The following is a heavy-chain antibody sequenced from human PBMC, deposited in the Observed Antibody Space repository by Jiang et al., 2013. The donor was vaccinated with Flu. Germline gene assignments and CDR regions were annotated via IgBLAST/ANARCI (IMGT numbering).Heavy chain of an antibody. D-gene: IGHD6-6*01. CDR1: GYTFTSYG. J-gene: IGHJ6*02. V-gene: IGHV1-18*01. CDR2: ISAYNGNT. CDR3: AREPVPLPRNYYYYYGMDV. Sequence: SGAEVKKPGASVKVSCKASGYTFTSYGISWVRQAPGQGLEWMGWISAYNGNTNYAQKLQGRVTMTTDTSTSTAYMELRSLRSDDTAVYYCAREPVPLPRNYYYYYGMDVWGQGTTVTVSS.